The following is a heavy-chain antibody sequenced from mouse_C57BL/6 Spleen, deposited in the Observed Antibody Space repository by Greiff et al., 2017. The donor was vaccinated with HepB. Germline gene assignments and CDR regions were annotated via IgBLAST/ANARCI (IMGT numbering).Heavy chain of an antibody. J-gene: IGHJ3*01. V-gene: IGHV1-22*01. CDR2: INPNNGGT. CDR1: GYTFTDYN. CDR3: ARGLASPFGY. Sequence: EVQLQQSGPELVKPGASVRMSCKASGYTFTDYNMHWVKQSHGKSLEWIGYINPNNGGTSYNQKFKGKATLTVNKSSSTAYMELRSLTSEDSAVYYCARGLASPFGYWGQGTLVTVSA.